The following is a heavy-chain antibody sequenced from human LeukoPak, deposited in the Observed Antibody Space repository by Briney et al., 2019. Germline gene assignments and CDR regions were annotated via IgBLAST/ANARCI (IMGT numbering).Heavy chain of an antibody. CDR3: AKDAFSSGWELFDY. J-gene: IGHJ4*02. V-gene: IGHV3-30*18. CDR2: ISYDGSDK. D-gene: IGHD6-19*01. Sequence: GGSLRLSCAASGFTFDDYAMHWVRQAPGKGLEWVAVISYDGSDKYYADSVKGRFTISRDNSKNTLYLQMNSLRAEDTAVYSCAKDAFSSGWELFDYWGQGTLVTVSS. CDR1: GFTFDDYA.